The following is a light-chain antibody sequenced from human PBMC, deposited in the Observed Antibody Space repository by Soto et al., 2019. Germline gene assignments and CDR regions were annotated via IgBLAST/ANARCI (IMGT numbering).Light chain of an antibody. V-gene: IGKV3D-15*01. CDR3: QQYNNWPRT. CDR1: QSVSSS. J-gene: IGKJ1*01. CDR2: GAS. Sequence: EIVLTQSPGTLSLSPGERATLSCRASQSVSSSLAWYQQKTGQAPRLLISGASNRAAGIPDRFSGSGSGTELTLTISSLQYEDFAVYYCQQYNNWPRTFGQGTKV.